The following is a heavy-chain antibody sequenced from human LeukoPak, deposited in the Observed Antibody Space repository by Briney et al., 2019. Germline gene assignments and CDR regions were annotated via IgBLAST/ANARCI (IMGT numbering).Heavy chain of an antibody. CDR1: GGSISSYY. J-gene: IGHJ4*02. Sequence: SETLSPTCTVSGGSISSYYWSWIRQPPGKGLEWIGYIYYSGSTNYNPSLKSRVTISVDTSKNQFSLKLSSVTAADTAVYYCARGRDYYGSGSPYFDYWGQGTLVTVSS. V-gene: IGHV4-59*12. CDR3: ARGRDYYGSGSPYFDY. D-gene: IGHD3-10*01. CDR2: IYYSGST.